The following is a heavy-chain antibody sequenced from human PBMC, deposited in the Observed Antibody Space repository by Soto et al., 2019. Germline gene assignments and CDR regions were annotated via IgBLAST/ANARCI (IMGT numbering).Heavy chain of an antibody. V-gene: IGHV3-7*01. CDR1: TLPFSTYW. CDR3: AVGNALDV. J-gene: IGHJ6*02. CDR2: IHRDEIEK. Sequence: PGGSLRLSCAASTLPFSTYWMTGVRQAPGKGLEWVANIHRDEIEKYYMDSVKGRFTISRDNAKNSLYLQMTSLRSDDTAVYYCAVGNALDVWGQGTTVTVSS.